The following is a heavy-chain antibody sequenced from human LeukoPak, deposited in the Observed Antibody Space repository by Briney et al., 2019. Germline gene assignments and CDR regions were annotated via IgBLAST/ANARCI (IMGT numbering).Heavy chain of an antibody. J-gene: IGHJ4*02. V-gene: IGHV4-39*01. D-gene: IGHD3/OR15-3a*01. Sequence: SETLSLTCTVSGGSISSSYYYWGWIRQPPGKGLEWIGSIYYSGSTYYNPSLKSRVTISVDTSKNQFSLKLRSVTAADTAVYCCARHFGTWGQGTLVTVSS. CDR3: ARHFGT. CDR1: GGSISSSYYY. CDR2: IYYSGST.